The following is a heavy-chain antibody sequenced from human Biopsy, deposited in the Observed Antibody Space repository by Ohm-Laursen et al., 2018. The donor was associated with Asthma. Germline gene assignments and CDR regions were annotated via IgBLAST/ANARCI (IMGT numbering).Heavy chain of an antibody. Sequence: SDTLSLTCIVSGDAMSTSGSYWGWIRQSPGKGLEWIGSIYYSGRTYYNPSLESRATISADTSKNHFSLKVTSATAADTAVYYCARAVSSSSYWYFDLWGRGDLVTVSS. V-gene: IGHV4-39*02. CDR2: IYYSGRT. D-gene: IGHD6-6*01. CDR3: ARAVSSSSYWYFDL. J-gene: IGHJ2*01. CDR1: GDAMSTSGSY.